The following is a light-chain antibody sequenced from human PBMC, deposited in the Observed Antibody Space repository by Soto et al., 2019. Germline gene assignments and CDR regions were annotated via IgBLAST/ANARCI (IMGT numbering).Light chain of an antibody. CDR2: GAS. J-gene: IGKJ1*01. CDR1: QSVSSNY. CDR3: QQDYNLPWT. Sequence: EIVLTQSPGTLSLSPGERATLSCRTSQSVSSNYLAWYQQKPGQAPRLLIYGASTRATGIPARFSGSGSGTDFIFTISSLQPEDFAIYYCQQDYNLPWTFGRGTKVDIK. V-gene: IGKV3D-7*01.